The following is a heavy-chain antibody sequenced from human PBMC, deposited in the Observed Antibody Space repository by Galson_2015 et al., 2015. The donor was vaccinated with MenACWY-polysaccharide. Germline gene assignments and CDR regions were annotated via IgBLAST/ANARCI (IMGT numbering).Heavy chain of an antibody. D-gene: IGHD6-13*01. V-gene: IGHV3-9*01. CDR2: ISWNSGRM. J-gene: IGHJ4*01. CDR3: AKDISVASVGSDY. Sequence: SLRLSCAASGFTFDDYAMHWVRQAPGKGLEWVSGISWNSGRMNYAGSVKGRFIISRDNAKNSLYLQMNSLRPEDTALYYCAKDISVASVGSDYWGHRTLVTVSS. CDR1: GFTFDDYA.